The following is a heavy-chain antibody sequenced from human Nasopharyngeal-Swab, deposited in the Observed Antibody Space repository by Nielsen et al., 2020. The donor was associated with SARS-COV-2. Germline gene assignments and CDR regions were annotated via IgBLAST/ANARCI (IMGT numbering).Heavy chain of an antibody. V-gene: IGHV3-23*01. CDR1: GFTFSSYA. CDR3: ANHPGPHYYYYYMDV. J-gene: IGHJ6*03. Sequence: GGSLRLSCAASGFTFSSYAMSWVRQAPGKGLEWVSAISGSGGSTYYADSVKGRFTISRDNSKNTLYLQMNSLRAEDTAVYYCANHPGPHYYYYYMDVWGKGTTVTVSS. CDR2: ISGSGGST.